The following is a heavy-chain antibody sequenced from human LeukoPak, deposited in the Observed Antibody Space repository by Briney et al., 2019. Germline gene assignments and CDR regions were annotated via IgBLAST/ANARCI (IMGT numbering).Heavy chain of an antibody. CDR2: INSDGSST. D-gene: IGHD5-12*01. V-gene: IGHV3-74*01. CDR3: GRYSGYYFDY. Sequence: PGGSLRLSCAASGFTFSTYWMHWVRHAPGKGLVWVSRINSDGSSTTYADSVKGRFTISRDNAKNTLYLQMNSLRAEDTAVYYCGRYSGYYFDYWGQGTLVTVSS. CDR1: GFTFSTYW. J-gene: IGHJ4*02.